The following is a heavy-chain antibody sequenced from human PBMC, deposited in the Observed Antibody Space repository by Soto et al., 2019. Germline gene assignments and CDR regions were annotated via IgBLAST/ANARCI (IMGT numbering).Heavy chain of an antibody. CDR1: GFTFSSYS. Sequence: EVQLVESGGGLVKPGGSLRLSCAASGFTFSSYSMNWVRQAPGKGLEWVSSISSSSSYIYYADSVKGRFTISRDNAKNSLYLQMNRLRAEHTAVYYCARVRIHLWLRGTDLDYWGQGTLFTVSS. D-gene: IGHD5-18*01. V-gene: IGHV3-21*01. J-gene: IGHJ4*02. CDR2: ISSSSSYI. CDR3: ARVRIHLWLRGTDLDY.